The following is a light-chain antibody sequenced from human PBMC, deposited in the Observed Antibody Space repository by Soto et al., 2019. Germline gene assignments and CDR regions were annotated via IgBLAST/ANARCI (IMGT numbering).Light chain of an antibody. J-gene: IGKJ1*01. Sequence: EIVLTQSPGTLSLSPGERATLSCRASQSVSNNYLAWYQQKPGQAPRLLIYDASSRPARIPDRFSGSGSGTDFTLTISRLEPEDFAVYYCQQYGSSPRTFGQGTKVDIK. CDR3: QQYGSSPRT. V-gene: IGKV3-20*01. CDR2: DAS. CDR1: QSVSNNY.